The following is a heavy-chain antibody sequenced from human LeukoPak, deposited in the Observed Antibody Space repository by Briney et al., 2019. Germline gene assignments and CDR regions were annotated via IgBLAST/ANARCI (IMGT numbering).Heavy chain of an antibody. CDR3: AKRSAESSGYFDY. CDR2: ISGSGDNM. Sequence: GGSLRLSCLASKFTFNNYAMTWVRQAPGKGLEWVSSISGSGDNMDYADSVKGRFTISRDNSKSTLYLQMNSLRAEDTAVYYCAKRSAESSGYFDYWGQGTRVTVSS. V-gene: IGHV3-23*01. CDR1: KFTFNNYA. D-gene: IGHD6-19*01. J-gene: IGHJ4*02.